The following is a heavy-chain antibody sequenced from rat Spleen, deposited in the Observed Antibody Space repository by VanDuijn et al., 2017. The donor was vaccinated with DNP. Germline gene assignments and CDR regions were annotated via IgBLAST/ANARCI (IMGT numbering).Heavy chain of an antibody. V-gene: IGHV5S13*01. D-gene: IGHD1-11*01. Sequence: EVQLVESGGDLVQPGGSLKLSCAASGFSFSDYAMAWVRQAPTQGLEWVASISTNGGNSYYRDSVKGRFTISRDNAKNTQYLQMDSLRSEDTATYYCTTGVYGGYADWFTYWGQGTLVTVSS. CDR2: ISTNGGNS. J-gene: IGHJ3*01. CDR3: TTGVYGGYADWFTY. CDR1: GFSFSDYA.